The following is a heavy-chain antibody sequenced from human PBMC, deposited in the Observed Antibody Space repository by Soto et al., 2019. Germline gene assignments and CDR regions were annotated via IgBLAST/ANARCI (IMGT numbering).Heavy chain of an antibody. CDR3: ARVYDYGDYHDAFDI. Sequence: EVQLVESGGGLVQPGGSLRLSCAVSGFTVSTNYMTWVRQAPGKGLEWVSVLYSDDTTYYTDSVKGRFTISRDKSKNTLYLQMTTLTAEDTAVYYCARVYDYGDYHDAFDIWGQGTPVAVSS. CDR2: LYSDDTT. J-gene: IGHJ3*02. D-gene: IGHD4-17*01. V-gene: IGHV3-66*01. CDR1: GFTVSTNY.